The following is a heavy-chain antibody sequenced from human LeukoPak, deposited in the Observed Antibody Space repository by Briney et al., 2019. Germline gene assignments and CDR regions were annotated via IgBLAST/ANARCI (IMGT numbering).Heavy chain of an antibody. D-gene: IGHD6-19*01. V-gene: IGHV3-23*01. J-gene: IGHJ4*02. CDR1: GFIFSTYA. CDR3: ARDHSSGWYSDYFDY. Sequence: PGGSLRLSCAASGFIFSTYAMSWVRQAPGKGLEWVSAMSGAGGSTYYADFVKGRFTISRDNSKNTPYLQMNSLRAEDTAVYYCARDHSSGWYSDYFDYWGQGTLVTVSS. CDR2: MSGAGGST.